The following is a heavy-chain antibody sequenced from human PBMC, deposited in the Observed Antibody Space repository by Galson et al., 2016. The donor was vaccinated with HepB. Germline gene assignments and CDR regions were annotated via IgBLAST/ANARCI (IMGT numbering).Heavy chain of an antibody. CDR1: GFTFSTYW. CDR3: VRKSTTGSGNSFEM. D-gene: IGHD1-14*01. J-gene: IGHJ3*02. Sequence: SLRLSCAASGFTFSTYWMHWVRQAPGKGLEWVSRINSDGSSTTYADSVKGRFTVSGDNARNTLYLQISSLRVEDTAVYYCVRKSTTGSGNSFEMWGQGTMVTVSS. V-gene: IGHV3-74*01. CDR2: INSDGSST.